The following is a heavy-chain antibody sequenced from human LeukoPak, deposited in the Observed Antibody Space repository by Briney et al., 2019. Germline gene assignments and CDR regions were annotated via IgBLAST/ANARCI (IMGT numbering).Heavy chain of an antibody. CDR2: ISGSGGST. CDR1: GFTFSSYA. J-gene: IGHJ4*02. CDR3: ARGPSGYHNT. Sequence: GGTLRLSCAASGFTFSSYAMSWVRQAPGKGLEWVSAISGSGGSTYYADSVKGRFTISRDNSKNTLYLQMNSLRAEDTAVYYCARGPSGYHNTGGQGTLVTVSS. V-gene: IGHV3-23*01. D-gene: IGHD5-12*01.